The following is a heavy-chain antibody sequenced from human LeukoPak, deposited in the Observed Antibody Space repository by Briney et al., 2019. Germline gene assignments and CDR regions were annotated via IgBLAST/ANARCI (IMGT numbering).Heavy chain of an antibody. CDR2: ISYDGSNK. J-gene: IGHJ3*02. CDR3: AKVSSSAYCGGDCYSHAFDI. Sequence: GGSLRLSCAASGFTFSSDGMHWVRQAPGKGLEWVAVISYDGSNKYYADSVKGRFTISRDNSKNTLYLQMNSLRAEDTAVYYCAKVSSSAYCGGDCYSHAFDIWGQGTMVTVSS. CDR1: GFTFSSDG. V-gene: IGHV3-30*18. D-gene: IGHD2-21*02.